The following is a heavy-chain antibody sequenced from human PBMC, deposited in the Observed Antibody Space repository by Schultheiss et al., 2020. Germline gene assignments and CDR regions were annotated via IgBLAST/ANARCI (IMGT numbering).Heavy chain of an antibody. CDR1: GGSISSSSYY. J-gene: IGHJ3*02. Sequence: SETLSLTCTVSGGSISSSSYYWGWIRQPPGKGLEWIGSIYYSGSTYYNPSLKSRVTISVDTSKNQFSLKLSSVTAADTAVYYCAKGVRGVISAFDIWGQGTMVTVSS. V-gene: IGHV4-39*07. CDR3: AKGVRGVISAFDI. CDR2: IYYSGST. D-gene: IGHD3-10*01.